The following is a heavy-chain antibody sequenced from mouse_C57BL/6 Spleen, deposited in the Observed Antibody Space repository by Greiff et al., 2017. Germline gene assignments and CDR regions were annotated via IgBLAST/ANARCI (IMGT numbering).Heavy chain of an antibody. CDR1: GFSLTSYA. D-gene: IGHD3-2*02. V-gene: IGHV2-9-1*01. Sequence: VHLVESGPGLVAPSQSLSITCTVSGFSLTSYAISWVRQPPGKGLEWLGVIWTGGGTNYNSALKSRLSISKDNSESQVFLKMNSLQTDDTARYYCAGGDSSGPLAMDYWGQGTSVTVSS. CDR3: AGGDSSGPLAMDY. J-gene: IGHJ4*01. CDR2: IWTGGGT.